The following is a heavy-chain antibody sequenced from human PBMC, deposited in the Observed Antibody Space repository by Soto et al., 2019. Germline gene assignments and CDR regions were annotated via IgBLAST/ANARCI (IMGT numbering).Heavy chain of an antibody. CDR1: GGSISSSSYY. CDR3: ARQASEGYRY. J-gene: IGHJ4*02. V-gene: IGHV4-39*01. D-gene: IGHD2-15*01. Sequence: PSETLSLTCTVSGGSISSSSYYWGWIRQPPGKGLEWIGSIYYTGTTYYSPSLKSRVTLSIDTSKNFFSLKLNSVTAADTAVYYCARQASEGYRYWGQGTLVTVSS. CDR2: IYYTGTT.